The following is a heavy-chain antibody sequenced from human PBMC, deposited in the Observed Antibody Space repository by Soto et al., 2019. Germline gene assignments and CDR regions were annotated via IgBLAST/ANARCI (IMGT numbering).Heavy chain of an antibody. J-gene: IGHJ6*03. CDR3: AKDRVAARGLHDYYYMDV. D-gene: IGHD6-6*01. CDR2: ISGSGGST. Sequence: GGSLRLSCAASGFTFSSYAMSWVRQAPGKGLEWVSAISGSGGSTYYADSVKGRFTISRDNSKNTLYLQMNSLRAEDTAVYYCAKDRVAARGLHDYYYMDVWGKGTTVTVSS. CDR1: GFTFSSYA. V-gene: IGHV3-23*01.